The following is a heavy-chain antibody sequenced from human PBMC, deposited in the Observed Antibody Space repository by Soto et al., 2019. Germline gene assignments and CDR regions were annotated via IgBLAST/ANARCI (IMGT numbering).Heavy chain of an antibody. CDR2: IAYDGNEK. CDR1: GFTFKTHA. V-gene: IGHV3-30*18. D-gene: IGHD1-26*01. Sequence: QVQLVESGGGVVQPGTSLRLSCAASGFTFKTHAMHWVRQAPGKGLEWMAVIAYDGNEKFYADSVKGRLTISRDNSKNALYLQIRTLRNEDTAVYYCGKDVGDYVPYYYGVDVWGQGTTVTVSS. CDR3: GKDVGDYVPYYYGVDV. J-gene: IGHJ6*02.